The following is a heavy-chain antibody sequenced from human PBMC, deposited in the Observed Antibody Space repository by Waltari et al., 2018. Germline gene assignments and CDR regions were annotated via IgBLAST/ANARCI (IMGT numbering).Heavy chain of an antibody. V-gene: IGHV1-69*05. Sequence: QVQLVQSGAEVKKPGSSVKVSCKASGGTFSSYAISWVRQATGQGLEWMGGIIPIFGTANYAQKFQGRVTITTDESTSTAYMELSSLRSEDTAVFYCASADYDFWSGYYYFDYWGQGTLVTVSS. D-gene: IGHD3-3*01. CDR1: GGTFSSYA. J-gene: IGHJ4*02. CDR2: IIPIFGTA. CDR3: ASADYDFWSGYYYFDY.